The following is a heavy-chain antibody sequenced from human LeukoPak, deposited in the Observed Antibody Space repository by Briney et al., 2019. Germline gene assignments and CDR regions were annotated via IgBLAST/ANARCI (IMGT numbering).Heavy chain of an antibody. Sequence: GGSLRLSCTSSGFSFWSYFMHWVRQAPGKGLEYVSAISRNGGDTYYAKSVEGSFTISRDNSKNTLYIQMGSLREEDMAVYYCARVGGNDTFDIWGQRGMASVSS. J-gene: IGHJ3*02. V-gene: IGHV3-64*01. CDR1: GFSFWSYF. CDR2: ISRNGGDT. CDR3: ARVGGNDTFDI.